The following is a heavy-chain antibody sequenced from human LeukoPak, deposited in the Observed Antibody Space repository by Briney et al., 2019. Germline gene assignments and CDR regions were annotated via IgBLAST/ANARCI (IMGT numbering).Heavy chain of an antibody. CDR1: GYTFTDFF. Sequence: ASVKVSCKASGYTFTDFFFHWVRQAPGQGLEWVGWIDPNSGDTNYAQKFQGRVTMTRDTSISTAYMDLTRLRSDDTAVYFCARRSSVVSSLYYWGQGTLVTVSS. CDR2: IDPNSGDT. V-gene: IGHV1-2*02. D-gene: IGHD3-16*02. CDR3: ARRSSVVSSLYY. J-gene: IGHJ4*02.